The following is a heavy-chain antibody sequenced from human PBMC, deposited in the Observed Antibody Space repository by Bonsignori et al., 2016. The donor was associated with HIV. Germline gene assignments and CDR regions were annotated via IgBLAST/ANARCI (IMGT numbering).Heavy chain of an antibody. J-gene: IGHJ3*02. Sequence: SETLSLTCAVYGGSFSGYYWSWIRQPPGKGLEWIGEINHSGSTNYNPSLKSRVTISVDTSKNQFSLKLSSVTAADTAVYYCASGYYDFWSGFDAFDIWGQGTMVTVSS. CDR3: ASGYYDFWSGFDAFDI. CDR2: INHSGST. D-gene: IGHD3-3*01. CDR1: GGSFSGYY. V-gene: IGHV4-34*01.